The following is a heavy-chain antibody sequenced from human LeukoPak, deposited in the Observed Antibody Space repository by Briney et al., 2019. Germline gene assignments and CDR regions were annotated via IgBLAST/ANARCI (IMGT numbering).Heavy chain of an antibody. Sequence: GRSLRLSCAASGFTFSSHSMHWVRQAPGKGLEWVALISYDGSNKYYAESVKGRFTISRDNSKNTLYLQMNSLRAEDTAVYYCARDMGYTYGHAFDYWGQGTLVTVSS. CDR1: GFTFSSHS. D-gene: IGHD5-18*01. CDR3: ARDMGYTYGHAFDY. J-gene: IGHJ4*02. CDR2: ISYDGSNK. V-gene: IGHV3-30-3*01.